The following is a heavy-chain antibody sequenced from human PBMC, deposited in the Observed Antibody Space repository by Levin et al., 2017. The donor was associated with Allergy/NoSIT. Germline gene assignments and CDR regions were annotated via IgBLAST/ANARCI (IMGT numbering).Heavy chain of an antibody. CDR1: GFTFRSHG. J-gene: IGHJ5*01. CDR3: ARDRQWPKSWFDS. CDR2: IWYDGSEK. Sequence: LSLTCVASGFTFRSHGMHWVRQAPGKGLEWVAVIWYDGSEKYYADFVKGRFTVSRDNSKNTLYLQMNSLRAEDTAIYYCARDRQWPKSWFDSWGQGTLVTVSS. V-gene: IGHV3-33*01. D-gene: IGHD6-19*01.